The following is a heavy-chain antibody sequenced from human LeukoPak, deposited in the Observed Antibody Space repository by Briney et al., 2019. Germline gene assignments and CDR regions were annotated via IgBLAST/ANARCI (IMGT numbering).Heavy chain of an antibody. V-gene: IGHV3-11*01. CDR3: ARDLYCGGDRYSFFDY. D-gene: IGHD2-21*02. J-gene: IGHJ4*02. Sequence: GGSLRLSCAASGFTFSDYYMSWIRQAPGKGLEWVSYISSSGSTIHYADSVKGRFTISRDNAKNSLYLQMNSLRAEDTAVYYCARDLYCGGDRYSFFDYWGQGTLVTVSS. CDR2: ISSSGSTI. CDR1: GFTFSDYY.